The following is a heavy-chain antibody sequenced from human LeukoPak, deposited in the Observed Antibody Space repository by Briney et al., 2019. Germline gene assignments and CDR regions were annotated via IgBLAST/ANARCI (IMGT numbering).Heavy chain of an antibody. J-gene: IGHJ4*02. D-gene: IGHD4-17*01. CDR3: ARGPPSTVTRKPPHYYYFDY. CDR2: IYYSGST. CDR1: GGSISSYY. Sequence: SETLSLTCTVSGGSISSYYWNWIRQSPGKGLEWIGYIYYSGSTNYNPSLKSRVTISVDTSKNQFSLKLSSVTAADTAVYYCARGPPSTVTRKPPHYYYFDYWGQGTLVTVSS. V-gene: IGHV4-59*01.